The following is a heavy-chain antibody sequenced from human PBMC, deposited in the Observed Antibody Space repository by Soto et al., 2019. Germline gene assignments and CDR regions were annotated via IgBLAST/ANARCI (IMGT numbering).Heavy chain of an antibody. D-gene: IGHD2-15*01. J-gene: IGHJ4*02. CDR3: AKDNGRGGGSVFDY. V-gene: IGHV3-30*18. Sequence: PGGSLRLSCAASGFTFSSYGMHWVRQAPGKGLEWVAVISYDGSNKYYADSVKGRFTISRDNSKNTLYLQMNSLRAEDTAVYYCAKDNGRGGGSVFDYWGQGTLVTVSS. CDR2: ISYDGSNK. CDR1: GFTFSSYG.